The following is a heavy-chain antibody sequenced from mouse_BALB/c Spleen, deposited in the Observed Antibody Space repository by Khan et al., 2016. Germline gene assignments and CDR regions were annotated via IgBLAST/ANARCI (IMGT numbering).Heavy chain of an antibody. CDR2: INPSTGYT. J-gene: IGHJ2*01. CDR1: GYTFTSYW. CDR3: ADGGLLHFDY. D-gene: IGHD1-1*01. Sequence: QVQLQQSGAELAKPGASVKMSCKASGYTFTSYWMHWVKQRPGQGLEWIGYINPSTGYTEYNQKFKDKATLTADKSSSTAYMQLSSLTSEDSAVXDCADGGLLHFDYWGQGTTLTVS. V-gene: IGHV1-7*01.